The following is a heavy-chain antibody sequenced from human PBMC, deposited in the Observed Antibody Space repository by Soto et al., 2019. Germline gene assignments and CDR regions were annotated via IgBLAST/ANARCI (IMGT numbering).Heavy chain of an antibody. Sequence: PGGSLRLSCAASGFTVSSNYMSWVRQAPGKGLEWVSVIYSGGSTYYADSVKGRFTISRHNSKNTLYLQMNSLRAEDTAVYYCARVFTTRYYYYYYGMDVWGQGTTVTVSS. CDR2: IYSGGST. CDR3: ARVFTTRYYYYYYGMDV. V-gene: IGHV3-53*04. D-gene: IGHD3-22*01. CDR1: GFTVSSNY. J-gene: IGHJ6*02.